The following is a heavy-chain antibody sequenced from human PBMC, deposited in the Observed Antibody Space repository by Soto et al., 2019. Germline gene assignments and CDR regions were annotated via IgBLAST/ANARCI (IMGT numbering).Heavy chain of an antibody. V-gene: IGHV4-4*02. D-gene: IGHD2-21*02. Sequence: QVQLQESGPGLVKPSGTLSLTCAVSGGSISSSNWWSWVRQPPGKGLEWIGEIYHSGSTNYNPSLKSRVNVSVDKSKNQFVLKLGSVTGAGTAVYYCACGCLGHLVGVTATNHDAFDIWGQGTMVTVSS. CDR3: ACGCLGHLVGVTATNHDAFDI. CDR2: IYHSGST. CDR1: GGSISSSNW. J-gene: IGHJ3*02.